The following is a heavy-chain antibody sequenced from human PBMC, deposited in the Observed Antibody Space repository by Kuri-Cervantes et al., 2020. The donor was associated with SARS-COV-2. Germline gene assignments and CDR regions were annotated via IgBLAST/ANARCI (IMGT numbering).Heavy chain of an antibody. V-gene: IGHV3-30-3*01. CDR3: ARPDCTINGVCFMDV. Sequence: GESLKISCAASGFTFSSYAMHWVRQAPGKGPEWVALISYDGTNKFYAYSVKGRFTISRDNSRNTLYLQMNSLRAEDTAVFYCARPDCTINGVCFMDVWGQGTTVTVSS. J-gene: IGHJ6*02. CDR1: GFTFSSYA. CDR2: ISYDGTNK. D-gene: IGHD2-8*01.